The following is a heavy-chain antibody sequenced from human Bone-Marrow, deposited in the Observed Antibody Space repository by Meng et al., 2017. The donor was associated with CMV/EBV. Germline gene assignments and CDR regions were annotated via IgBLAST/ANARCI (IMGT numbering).Heavy chain of an antibody. D-gene: IGHD2-2*01. CDR1: GGSISSSSYY. Sequence: GSLRLSCTVSGGSISSSSYYWGWIRQPPGKGLEWIGSIYYSGSTYYNPSLKSRVTISVDTSKNQFSLKLSSVTAADTAVYYCARGGSYQLLSYYYYGMDVWGQGTTVTVSS. CDR2: IYYSGST. CDR3: ARGGSYQLLSYYYYGMDV. V-gene: IGHV4-39*01. J-gene: IGHJ6*02.